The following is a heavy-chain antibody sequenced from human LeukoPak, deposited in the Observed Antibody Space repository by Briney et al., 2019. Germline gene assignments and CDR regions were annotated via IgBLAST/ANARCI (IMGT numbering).Heavy chain of an antibody. CDR1: GFSFSSYA. V-gene: IGHV3-11*01. CDR3: ARDSAPTVRFAFDI. Sequence: GGSLRLSCAASGFSFSSYAISWIRQAPGKGLEWIAYISNSGNTIYYTDSVRGRFTISRENAKNSLYLQMNSLRAEDTAVYYCARDSAPTVRFAFDIWGQGTMVTVSS. CDR2: ISNSGNTI. J-gene: IGHJ3*02. D-gene: IGHD4-11*01.